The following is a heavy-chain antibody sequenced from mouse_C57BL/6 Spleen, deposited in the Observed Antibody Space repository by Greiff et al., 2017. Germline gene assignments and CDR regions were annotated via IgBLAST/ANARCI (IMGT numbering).Heavy chain of an antibody. V-gene: IGHV1-54*01. CDR2: INPGSGGT. D-gene: IGHD1-1*01. CDR3: ARGEDYYGSSYRWYFDV. J-gene: IGHJ1*03. Sequence: VQLVESGAELVRPGTSVKVSCKASGYAFTNYLIEWVKQRPGQGLEWIGVINPGSGGTNYNEKFKGKATLTADKSSSTAYMQLSSLTSEDSAVYFCARGEDYYGSSYRWYFDVWGTGTTVTVSS. CDR1: GYAFTNYL.